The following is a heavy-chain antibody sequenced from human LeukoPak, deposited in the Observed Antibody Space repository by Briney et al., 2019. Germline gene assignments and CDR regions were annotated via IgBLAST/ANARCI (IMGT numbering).Heavy chain of an antibody. D-gene: IGHD5-24*01. CDR1: GYTFTGYY. J-gene: IGHJ4*02. CDR3: ARGEMERWLQLPLHDY. Sequence: ASVKVSCKASGYTFTGYYMHWVRHAPGQGLEWMGWINPNSGGTNYAQKFQGRVTMTRDTSISTAYMELSRLRSDDTAVYYCARGEMERWLQLPLHDYWGQGTLVTVSS. V-gene: IGHV1-2*02. CDR2: INPNSGGT.